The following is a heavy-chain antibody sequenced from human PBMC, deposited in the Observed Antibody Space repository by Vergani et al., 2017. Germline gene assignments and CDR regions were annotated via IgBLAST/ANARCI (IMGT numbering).Heavy chain of an antibody. V-gene: IGHV3-49*04. D-gene: IGHD5-18*01. CDR2: IRNKAYGGTT. Sequence: VQLVDSGGGVVQPGGSLRLSCAASGFTFSDYAMHWVRQAPGKGLEWVAFIRNKAYGGTTEYAASVKGRFTISRDDSKRLAYLQLSGLKTEDTAVYFCSRGRGYSFGYSDYWGQGTLVTVSS. J-gene: IGHJ4*02. CDR3: SRGRGYSFGYSDY. CDR1: GFTFSDYA.